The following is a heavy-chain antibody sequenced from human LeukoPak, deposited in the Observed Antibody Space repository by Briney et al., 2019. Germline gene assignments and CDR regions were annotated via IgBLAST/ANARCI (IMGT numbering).Heavy chain of an antibody. D-gene: IGHD3-10*01. CDR1: GFTFSTHW. J-gene: IGHJ4*02. Sequence: GGSLRLSCAASGFTFSTHWMHWVRQAPGKGLVWVSRINSDGSSATYADSVKGRFTISRDNAKNTLYLQMNSLRAEDTAVYYCAGHFGGEARIWFGDLVGGQGTLVTVSS. V-gene: IGHV3-74*01. CDR2: INSDGSSA. CDR3: AGHFGGEARIWFGDLV.